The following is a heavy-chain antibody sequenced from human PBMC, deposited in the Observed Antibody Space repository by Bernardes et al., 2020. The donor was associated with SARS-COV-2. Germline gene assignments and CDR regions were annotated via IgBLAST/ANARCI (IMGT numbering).Heavy chain of an antibody. V-gene: IGHV3-9*01. CDR3: AKDRGVATLGYYFDY. D-gene: IGHD3-10*01. CDR1: GFTFDDYA. CDR2: ISWNSGSI. Sequence: GGSLRLSCAASGFTFDDYAMHWVRQAPGKGLEWVSGISWNSGSIGYADSVKGRFTISRDNAKNSLYLQMNSLRAEDTALYYCAKDRGVATLGYYFDYWGQGTLVTVSS. J-gene: IGHJ4*02.